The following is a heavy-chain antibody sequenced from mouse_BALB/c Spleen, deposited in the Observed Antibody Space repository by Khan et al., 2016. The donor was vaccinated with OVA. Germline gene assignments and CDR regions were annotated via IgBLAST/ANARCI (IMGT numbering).Heavy chain of an antibody. CDR2: ITYSDST. CDR1: GYSITSNYA. V-gene: IGHV3-2*02. J-gene: IGHJ4*01. D-gene: IGHD1-1*01. CDR3: ARADYYGYAMGY. Sequence: EVQLQESGPGLVKPSQSLSLTCTVAGYSITSNYAWNWIRQFPGNKLEWMGYITYSDSTSYNPSLNSRFSIIRDTSKNQFFLQLNHVPTEDIATFYGARADYYGYAMGYWGQGTSVTVAS.